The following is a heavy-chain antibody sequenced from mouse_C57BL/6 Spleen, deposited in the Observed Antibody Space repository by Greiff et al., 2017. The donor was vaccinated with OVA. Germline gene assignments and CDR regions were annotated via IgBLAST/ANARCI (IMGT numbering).Heavy chain of an antibody. CDR2: IRSKSSNYAT. CDR3: VRGSNYEVYFDD. Sequence: DVQLVESGGGLVQPKGSLKLSCAASGFTFNTYAMHWVRQAPGKGLEWVARIRSKSSNYATYYADSVKDRFTISRDDSQSMLYLQMNNLKTEDTAMYYCVRGSNYEVYFDDWGQGTTLTVSS. J-gene: IGHJ2*01. V-gene: IGHV10-3*01. CDR1: GFTFNTYA. D-gene: IGHD2-5*01.